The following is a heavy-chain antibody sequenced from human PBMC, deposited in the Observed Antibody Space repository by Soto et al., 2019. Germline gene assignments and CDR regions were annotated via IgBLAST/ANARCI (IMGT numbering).Heavy chain of an antibody. CDR1: GGSISSGSYY. CDR3: ARSGPLWFGELSHFDY. D-gene: IGHD3-10*01. J-gene: IGHJ4*02. V-gene: IGHV4-39*01. Sequence: QLQLQESGPGLVKPSETLSLTCTVSGGSISSGSYYWGWIRQPPGKGLVWIGSIHYSGSTYYKTSLRTRVTIPVDTSKNQFSLKVASMTAADTAVYYCARSGPLWFGELSHFDYWGQGTLVTVSS. CDR2: IHYSGST.